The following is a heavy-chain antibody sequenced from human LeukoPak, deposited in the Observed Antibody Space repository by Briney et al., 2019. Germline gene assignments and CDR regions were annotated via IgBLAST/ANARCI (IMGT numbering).Heavy chain of an antibody. Sequence: ETLSLTCTVSGGSISSSSYYWGWIRQPPGKGLEWIGSIYYSGSTYYNPSLKSRVTISVDTSKNQFSLKLSSVTAADTAVYYCVRVAAYYDSSGYYSYLPIGYYFDYWGQGTLVTVSS. J-gene: IGHJ4*02. V-gene: IGHV4-39*01. CDR2: IYYSGST. CDR3: VRVAAYYDSSGYYSYLPIGYYFDY. D-gene: IGHD3-22*01. CDR1: GGSISSSSYY.